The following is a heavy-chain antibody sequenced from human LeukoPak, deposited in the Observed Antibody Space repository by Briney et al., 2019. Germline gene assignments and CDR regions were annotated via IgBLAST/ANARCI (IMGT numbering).Heavy chain of an antibody. J-gene: IGHJ4*02. CDR2: ISASGGGT. V-gene: IGHV3-23*01. CDR1: GFTVSSNY. D-gene: IGHD4-17*01. CDR3: AKERDGDYVRYTHY. Sequence: GGSLRLSCAASGFTVSSNYMSWVRQAPGKGLEWVSSISASGGGTYYADSVKGRFTISRDNSKDTLYLQLSSLRVDDTAVYHCAKERDGDYVRYTHYWGQGTLVTVSS.